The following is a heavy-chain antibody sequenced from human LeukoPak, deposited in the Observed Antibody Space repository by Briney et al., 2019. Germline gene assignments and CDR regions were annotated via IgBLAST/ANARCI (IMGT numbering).Heavy chain of an antibody. CDR2: ISSSGGST. CDR1: GFIFSSYG. Sequence: GGSLRLSCAVSGFIFSSYGMSWVRHAPGKRLEWVSAISSSGGSTYYADSVKGRFTISRDNSKNTLYLQMNSLRAEDTAVYYCARDFIFCSSTSCPHYYFDSWGQGTLVTVSS. J-gene: IGHJ4*02. V-gene: IGHV3-23*01. CDR3: ARDFIFCSSTSCPHYYFDS. D-gene: IGHD2-2*01.